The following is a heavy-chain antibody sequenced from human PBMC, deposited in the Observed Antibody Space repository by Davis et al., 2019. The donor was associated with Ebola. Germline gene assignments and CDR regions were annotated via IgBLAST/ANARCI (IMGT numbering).Heavy chain of an antibody. Sequence: GESLKISCAASGFTFNIFDMHWVRQAPGRGLEWVAFVRSHGSDDHYADSVKGRFTISRDNSKNTLYLQMNSLRPEDTAVYYCARGIHINSGSYYGYWGQGTLVTVSS. CDR2: VRSHGSDD. CDR1: GFTFNIFD. J-gene: IGHJ4*02. CDR3: ARGIHINSGSYYGY. V-gene: IGHV3-30*02. D-gene: IGHD1-26*01.